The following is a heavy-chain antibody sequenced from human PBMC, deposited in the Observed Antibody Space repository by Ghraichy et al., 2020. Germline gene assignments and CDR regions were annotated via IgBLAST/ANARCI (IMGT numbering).Heavy chain of an antibody. V-gene: IGHV4-59*08. CDR2: VYNSGST. Sequence: SETLSLTCSVSGASTSLNYWTWIRQPPGKGLEWIGYVYNSGSTDYNPSLKSRVTISMDTSKKRFSLKLHSATAADSAVYYCARLRNSDYYVLDYWGPGILVTVSS. J-gene: IGHJ4*02. CDR3: ARLRNSDYYVLDY. CDR1: GASTSLNY. D-gene: IGHD3-22*01.